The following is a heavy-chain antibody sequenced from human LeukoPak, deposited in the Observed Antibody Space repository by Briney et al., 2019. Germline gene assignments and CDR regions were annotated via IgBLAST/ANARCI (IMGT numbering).Heavy chain of an antibody. CDR2: IYHSGST. J-gene: IGHJ6*03. V-gene: IGHV4-30-2*05. CDR3: ARDQVITIFGVVTPAYYYMDV. Sequence: PSETLSLTCAVSGGSISSGGYSWSWIRQPPGKGLEWIGYIYHSGSTYYNPSLKSRVTISVDTSKNQFSLKLSSVTAADTAVYYCARDQVITIFGVVTPAYYYMDVWGKGTTVTVSS. D-gene: IGHD3-3*01. CDR1: GGSISSGGYS.